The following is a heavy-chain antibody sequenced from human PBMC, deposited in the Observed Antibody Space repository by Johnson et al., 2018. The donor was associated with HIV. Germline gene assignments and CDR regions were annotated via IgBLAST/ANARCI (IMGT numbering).Heavy chain of an antibody. CDR1: GFTFSSSW. Sequence: VQLVESGGGVVQPGRSLRLSCAASGFTFSSSWMHWVCQAPEKGLEWVANIKQDGSEKYYADSVKGRFTISRDNSKNTLYLQMNSLRAEDTAVYYCARGGYGEVFDIWGQGTMVTVSS. J-gene: IGHJ3*02. D-gene: IGHD4-17*01. CDR3: ARGGYGEVFDI. V-gene: IGHV3-7*01. CDR2: IKQDGSEK.